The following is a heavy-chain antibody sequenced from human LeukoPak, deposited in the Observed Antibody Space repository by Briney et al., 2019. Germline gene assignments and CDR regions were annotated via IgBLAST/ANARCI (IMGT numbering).Heavy chain of an antibody. CDR3: ARHPTDCSGGSCYSDWFDP. D-gene: IGHD2-15*01. J-gene: IGHJ5*02. Sequence: GESLKISCKGSGYSFTSYWIGWVRQLPGKGLEWMGIIYPGDSDTRYSPSFQGQVTISADKSISTAYLQWSSLRASDTAMYYCARHPTDCSGGSCYSDWFDPWGQGTLVTVSS. CDR1: GYSFTSYW. CDR2: IYPGDSDT. V-gene: IGHV5-51*01.